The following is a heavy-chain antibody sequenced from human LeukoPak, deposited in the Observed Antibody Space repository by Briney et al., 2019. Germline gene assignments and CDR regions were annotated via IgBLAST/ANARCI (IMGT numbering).Heavy chain of an antibody. V-gene: IGHV3-11*04. D-gene: IGHD3-10*01. Sequence: GSLRLSCAASGFTFSDYYMSWIRQAPGKGLEWVSYISSSGSTIYYADSVKGRSTISRDNAKNSLYLQMNSLRAEDTAVYYCARGGYYYGSGSYYMIRGAFDYWGQGTLVTVSS. CDR2: ISSSGSTI. J-gene: IGHJ4*02. CDR3: ARGGYYYGSGSYYMIRGAFDY. CDR1: GFTFSDYY.